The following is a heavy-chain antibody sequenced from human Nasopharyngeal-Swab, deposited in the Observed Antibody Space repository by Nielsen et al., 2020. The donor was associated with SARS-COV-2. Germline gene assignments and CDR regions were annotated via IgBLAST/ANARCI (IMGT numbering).Heavy chain of an antibody. J-gene: IGHJ4*02. CDR2: ISGSGGST. V-gene: IGHV3-23*01. Sequence: GESLKISCAASGFTFSSYAMSWVRQAPGKGLEWVSAISGSGGSTYYADSVKGRFTISRDNSKTTLYLQMNSLRAEDTAVYYCALDIVVVVAAILPRFDYWGQGTLVTVSS. D-gene: IGHD2-15*01. CDR3: ALDIVVVVAAILPRFDY. CDR1: GFTFSSYA.